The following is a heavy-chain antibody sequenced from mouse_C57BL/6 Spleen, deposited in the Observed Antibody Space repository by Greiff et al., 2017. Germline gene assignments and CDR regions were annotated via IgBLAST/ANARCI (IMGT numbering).Heavy chain of an antibody. Sequence: EVKLVESGGGLVKPGGSLKLSCAASGFTFSSYAMSWVRQTPEKRLEWVATISDGGSYTYYPDNVKGRFTISRDNAKNNLYLQMSHLKSEDTAMYYCARDGGDDWFAYWGQGTLVTVSA. CDR2: ISDGGSYT. D-gene: IGHD3-3*01. CDR1: GFTFSSYA. CDR3: ARDGGDDWFAY. V-gene: IGHV5-4*01. J-gene: IGHJ3*01.